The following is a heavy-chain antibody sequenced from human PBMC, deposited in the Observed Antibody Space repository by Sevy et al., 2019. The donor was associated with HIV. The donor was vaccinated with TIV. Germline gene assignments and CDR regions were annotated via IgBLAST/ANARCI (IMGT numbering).Heavy chain of an antibody. CDR1: GFTFSSHD. D-gene: IGHD6-25*01. CDR2: IGTVGDT. V-gene: IGHV3-13*01. J-gene: IGHJ2*01. CDR3: ARGQRLAPLWGFDL. Sequence: GGSLRLSCAASGFTFSSHDMHWVRQATGKGLEWISSIGTVGDTYYIGSVKGRFTISREDAKKSFYLQMNSLRDDDTAVYYCARGQRLAPLWGFDLWGRGTLVTVSS.